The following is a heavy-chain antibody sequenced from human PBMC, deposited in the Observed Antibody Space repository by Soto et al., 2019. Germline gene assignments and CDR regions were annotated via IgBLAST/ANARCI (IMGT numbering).Heavy chain of an antibody. CDR1: GFTFSSYG. CDR3: ARAGTDLDY. Sequence: TGGSLRLSCAASGFTFSSYGMHWVRQAPGKGLEWVSYISSSSSTIYYADSVKGRFTISRDNAKNSLYLQMNSLRAEDTAVYYCARAGTDLDYWGQGTLVTVSS. J-gene: IGHJ4*02. D-gene: IGHD1-1*01. CDR2: ISSSSSTI. V-gene: IGHV3-48*01.